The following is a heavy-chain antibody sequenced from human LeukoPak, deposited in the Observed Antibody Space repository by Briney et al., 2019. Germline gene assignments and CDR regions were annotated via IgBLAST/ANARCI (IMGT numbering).Heavy chain of an antibody. V-gene: IGHV1-69*04. D-gene: IGHD3-10*01. CDR1: GGTFSSYA. J-gene: IGHJ6*02. CDR2: IIPILGIA. Sequence: SVKVSCKASGGTFSSYAISWVRQAPGQGLEWMGRIIPILGIANYAQKFQGRVTITADKSTSTAYMELSSLRSEDTAVYYCARDYKARYYCYGMDVWGQGTTVTVSS. CDR3: ARDYKARYYCYGMDV.